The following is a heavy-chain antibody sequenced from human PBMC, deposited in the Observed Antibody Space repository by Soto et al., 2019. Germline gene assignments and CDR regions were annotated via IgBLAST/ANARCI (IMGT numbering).Heavy chain of an antibody. V-gene: IGHV1-18*01. CDR3: ARDSSGRANFDY. Sequence: QVQLVQSGGEVKKPGASVKVSCKASGYTFTSYGISWVRQAPGQGLEWMGWTSAYMVTNYAQKFQGRVTMTTDTSTSTAYMELRSLRSDVTAVYYCARDSSGRANFDYWGQGTLVTVSS. J-gene: IGHJ4*02. CDR1: GYTFTSYG. CDR2: TSAYMVT. D-gene: IGHD6-19*01.